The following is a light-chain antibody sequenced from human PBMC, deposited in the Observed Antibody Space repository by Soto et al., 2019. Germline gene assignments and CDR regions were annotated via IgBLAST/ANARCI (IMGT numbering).Light chain of an antibody. CDR1: QSVTNN. CDR2: GAS. J-gene: IGKJ1*01. V-gene: IGKV3-15*01. CDR3: QQYNNWPRT. Sequence: EIVMTQSPATLPVSPGEGATLSCRASQSVTNNLAWYQQKPGQAPRLLISGASTRATGIPARFSGSGSGTEFTLTISSLQSEDFAVYYCQQYNNWPRTFGQGTKVDIK.